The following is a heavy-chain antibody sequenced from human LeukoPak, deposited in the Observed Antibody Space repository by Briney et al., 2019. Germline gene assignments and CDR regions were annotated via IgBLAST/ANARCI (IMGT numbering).Heavy chain of an antibody. Sequence: GESLKISCKGSGYSFTSYWIGWVRQMPGKGLEWMGIIHPGDSDTRYSPSFQGQVTISADKSISTAYLQWSSLKASDTAMYYCAKIGYCSSTSCYQDAFDIWGQGTMVTVSS. CDR2: IHPGDSDT. D-gene: IGHD2-2*01. V-gene: IGHV5-51*01. CDR1: GYSFTSYW. CDR3: AKIGYCSSTSCYQDAFDI. J-gene: IGHJ3*02.